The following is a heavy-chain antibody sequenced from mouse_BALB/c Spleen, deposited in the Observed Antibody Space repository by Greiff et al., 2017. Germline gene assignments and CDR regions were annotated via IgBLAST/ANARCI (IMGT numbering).Heavy chain of an antibody. CDR3: AKDDVGSLGFDY. J-gene: IGHJ4*01. D-gene: IGHD2-12*01. V-gene: IGHV5-17*02. CDR2: ISSGSSTI. CDR1: GFTFSSFG. Sequence: EVHLVESGGGLVQPGGSRKLSCAASGFTFSSFGMHWVRQAPEKGLEWVAYISSGSSTIYYADTVKGQFTISRDNPKNTLFLQMTSLRSEDTAMYYCAKDDVGSLGFDYWGQGTSVTVSS.